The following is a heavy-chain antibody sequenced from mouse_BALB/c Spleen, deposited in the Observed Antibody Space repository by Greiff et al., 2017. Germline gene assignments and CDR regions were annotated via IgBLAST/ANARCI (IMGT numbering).Heavy chain of an antibody. CDR1: GFNIKDYY. Sequence: EVQLQQSGAELVRPGASVKLSCTASGFNIKDYYMHWVKQRPEQGLEWIGWIDPENGDTEYAPKFQGKATMTADTSSNTAYLQLSSLTSEDTAVYYCNASYDYGYYAMDYWGQGTSVTVSS. J-gene: IGHJ4*01. CDR2: IDPENGDT. V-gene: IGHV14-4*02. CDR3: NASYDYGYYAMDY. D-gene: IGHD2-4*01.